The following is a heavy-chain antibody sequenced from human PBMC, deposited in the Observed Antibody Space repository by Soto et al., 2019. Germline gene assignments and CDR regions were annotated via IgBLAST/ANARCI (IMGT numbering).Heavy chain of an antibody. CDR2: IYHGGTT. Sequence: SETLSLTCTVSGDSISSGSYWGWIRQPPGEGPEWIASIYHGGTTFYNPSLKRRISISVDTSKNQFSLRLTSVTAADTATYYCARVHVMVVAGSTFDYWGPGTLVTVSS. CDR1: GDSISSGSY. V-gene: IGHV4-38-2*02. J-gene: IGHJ4*03. CDR3: ARVHVMVVAGSTFDY. D-gene: IGHD6-19*01.